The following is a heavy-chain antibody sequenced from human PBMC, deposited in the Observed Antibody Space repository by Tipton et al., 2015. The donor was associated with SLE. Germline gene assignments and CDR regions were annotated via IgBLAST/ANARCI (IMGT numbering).Heavy chain of an antibody. Sequence: TLSLTCTVSGGSIHSSSYYWAWFRQPPGKGLEWIASIYHSGTTYYNPSLKSRVTISVDPSTNKLSLSLSSVTAADTAIYYCARKGVTFDYYYGMDVWGQGTTVTVSS. J-gene: IGHJ6*02. CDR3: ARKGVTFDYYYGMDV. D-gene: IGHD3-10*01. CDR1: GGSIHSSSYY. CDR2: IYHSGTT. V-gene: IGHV4-39*07.